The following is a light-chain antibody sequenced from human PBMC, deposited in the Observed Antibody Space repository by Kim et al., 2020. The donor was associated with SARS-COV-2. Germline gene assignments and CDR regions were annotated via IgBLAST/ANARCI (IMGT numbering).Light chain of an antibody. CDR1: QSLLHSNGYNY. CDR3: KQALQTPRT. Sequence: EPASISCRSSQSLLHSNGYNYLNWYLQKPGQSPQLLIYLDSNRASGVPDRFGGSGSGTDFTLKISRVEAEDVGVYYCKQALQTPRTFGGGTKLEIK. CDR2: LDS. J-gene: IGKJ4*01. V-gene: IGKV2-28*01.